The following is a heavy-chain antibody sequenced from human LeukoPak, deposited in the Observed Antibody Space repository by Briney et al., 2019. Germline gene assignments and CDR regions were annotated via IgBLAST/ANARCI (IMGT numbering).Heavy chain of an antibody. V-gene: IGHV4-59*08. CDR3: ARINTAVAKSTFDY. J-gene: IGHJ4*02. CDR2: IYYSGTT. Sequence: SETLSLTCTVSGGSITSYYWSWIRQSPGKGLEWIGHIYYSGTTNYNPSLKSRVTISIDTSKNQFSLKLSSVTAADTAVYYCARINTAVAKSTFDYWGQGTLVTVSS. CDR1: GGSITSYY. D-gene: IGHD6-19*01.